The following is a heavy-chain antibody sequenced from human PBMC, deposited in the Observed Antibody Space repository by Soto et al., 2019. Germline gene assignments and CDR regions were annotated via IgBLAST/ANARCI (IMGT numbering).Heavy chain of an antibody. Sequence: QLQLQESGPGLVKPSETLSLSCTVSGGSISTSSYYWAWIRLPPGKRLEWIGNIYYSGSTYYSPSLKSRVTMSVDTSKNQFSLKVNSVTAADTAVYYCVSLPSTGITYFDYWGQGTLVTVSS. D-gene: IGHD3-10*01. J-gene: IGHJ4*02. V-gene: IGHV4-39*01. CDR1: GGSISTSSYY. CDR3: VSLPSTGITYFDY. CDR2: IYYSGST.